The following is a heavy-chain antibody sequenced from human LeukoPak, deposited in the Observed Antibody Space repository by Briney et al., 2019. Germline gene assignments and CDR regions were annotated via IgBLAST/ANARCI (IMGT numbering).Heavy chain of an antibody. CDR3: ARGKMNGDDFDY. Sequence: ASVKVSCKASGHTFTGYYIHWVRQAPGQGLEWMGWINPNSGTNYAQKFQGRVTMTGDTSISTAYMELSRLRSDDTAVYYCARGKMNGDDFDYWGQGTLVTVSS. CDR1: GHTFTGYY. V-gene: IGHV1-2*02. J-gene: IGHJ4*02. D-gene: IGHD4-17*01. CDR2: INPNSGT.